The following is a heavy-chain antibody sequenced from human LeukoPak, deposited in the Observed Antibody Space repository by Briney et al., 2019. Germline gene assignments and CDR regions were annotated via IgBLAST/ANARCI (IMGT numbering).Heavy chain of an antibody. J-gene: IGHJ4*02. CDR3: ARGSGSYNY. Sequence: SQTLSLTCAISGDSVSSTSVGWNWIRQSPSRGLEWLGRTYYRSKWYNDYAVSVKSRIIINADTSKNQFPLQLNSVSPEDTAVYYCARGSGSYNYWGQGTLVTVSS. CDR2: TYYRSKWYN. CDR1: GDSVSSTSVG. V-gene: IGHV6-1*01. D-gene: IGHD1-26*01.